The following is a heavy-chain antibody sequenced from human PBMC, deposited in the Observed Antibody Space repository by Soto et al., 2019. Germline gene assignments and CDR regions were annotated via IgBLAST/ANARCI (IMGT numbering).Heavy chain of an antibody. CDR1: GGTFSSYA. J-gene: IGHJ6*02. CDR3: ASVNVRGGHAFQYSGYDDLHYYYYGMDV. Sequence: ASVKVSCKASGGTFSSYAISWVRQAPGQGLEWMGGIIPIFGTANYAQKFQGRVTITADESTSTAYMELSSLRSEDTAVYYCASVNVRGGHAFQYSGYDDLHYYYYGMDVWGQGTTVTVSS. CDR2: IIPIFGTA. D-gene: IGHD5-12*01. V-gene: IGHV1-69*13.